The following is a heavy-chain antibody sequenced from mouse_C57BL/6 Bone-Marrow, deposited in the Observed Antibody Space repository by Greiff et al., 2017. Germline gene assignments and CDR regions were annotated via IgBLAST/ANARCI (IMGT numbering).Heavy chain of an antibody. J-gene: IGHJ1*03. D-gene: IGHD2-3*01. CDR2: IDPSDSYT. CDR1: GYTFTSYW. Sequence: QVQLQQPGAELVKPGASVKLSCKASGYTFTSYWMQWVKQRPGQGLEWIGEIDPSDSYTNYNQKFKGKATLTVDKSSSTAYMQLSSLTSEDSAVYYCARDEVYDLWYFDVWGTGTTVTVSS. V-gene: IGHV1-50*01. CDR3: ARDEVYDLWYFDV.